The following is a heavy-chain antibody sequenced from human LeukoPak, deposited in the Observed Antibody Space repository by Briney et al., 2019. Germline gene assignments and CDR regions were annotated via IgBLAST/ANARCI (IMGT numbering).Heavy chain of an antibody. CDR1: GYTFTSYG. J-gene: IGHJ6*03. Sequence: GASVKVSCKASGYTFTSYGISWVRQAPGQGLEWMGWISAYNGNTNYAQKLQGRVTMTTDTSTSTAYMELRSLRSDDTAVYYYARAEEGYYDFWSGYMGDYYMDVWGKGTTVTVSS. CDR3: ARAEEGYYDFWSGYMGDYYMDV. V-gene: IGHV1-18*01. CDR2: ISAYNGNT. D-gene: IGHD3-3*01.